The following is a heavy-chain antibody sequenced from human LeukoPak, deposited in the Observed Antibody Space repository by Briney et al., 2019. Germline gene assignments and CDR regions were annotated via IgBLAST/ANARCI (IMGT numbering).Heavy chain of an antibody. D-gene: IGHD6-19*01. J-gene: IGHJ4*02. V-gene: IGHV3-23*01. CDR1: GFTFSSYA. CDR3: AKDVEMGGWYNYFDY. Sequence: GGSLRLSCAASGFTFSSYAMSLVRQAPGKGLEWVSAISGSGGSTYYADSVKGRFTISRDNSKNTLYLQMNSQRAEDTAVYYCAKDVEMGGWYNYFDYWGQGTLVTVSS. CDR2: ISGSGGST.